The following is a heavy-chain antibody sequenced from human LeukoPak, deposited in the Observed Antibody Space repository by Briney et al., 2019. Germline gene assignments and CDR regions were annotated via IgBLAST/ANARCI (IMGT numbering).Heavy chain of an antibody. CDR2: ISWNSGSI. Sequence: GGSLRLSCAASGFTFDDYAMHWVRQAPGKGLEWVSGISWNSGSIGYADSVKGRFTISRDNAKNSLYLQMNSLRAEDTALCYCAKAIYCTEGKWLRCRDYYFDYWGQGTLVTVSS. J-gene: IGHJ4*02. V-gene: IGHV3-9*01. CDR3: AKAIYCTEGKWLRCRDYYFDY. CDR1: GFTFDDYA. D-gene: IGHD5-12*01.